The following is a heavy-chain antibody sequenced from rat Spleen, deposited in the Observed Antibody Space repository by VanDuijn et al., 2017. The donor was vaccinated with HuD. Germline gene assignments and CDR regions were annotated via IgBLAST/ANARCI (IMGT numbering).Heavy chain of an antibody. CDR1: GFTFSDYN. J-gene: IGHJ2*01. D-gene: IGHD1-1*01. CDR3: TTGLQ. V-gene: IGHV5-7*01. Sequence: EVQLVESGGDLVQPGRSLKLSCVVSGFTFSDYNMAWVRQAPRKGLEWVAIITYDGSSTYYRDSVKGRFAISRDNAKNTLYLQMDSLRSEDTATYYCTTGLQWGQGVMVTVSS. CDR2: ITYDGSST.